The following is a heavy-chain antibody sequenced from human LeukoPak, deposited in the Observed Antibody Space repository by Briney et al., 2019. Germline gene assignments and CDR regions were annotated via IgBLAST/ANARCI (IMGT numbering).Heavy chain of an antibody. V-gene: IGHV4-38-2*02. CDR2: IYHSGST. CDR1: GYSISSGYY. J-gene: IGHJ3*02. D-gene: IGHD3-22*01. Sequence: SETLPLTCTVSGYSISSGYYWGWIRQPPGKGLEWIGSIYHSGSTYYNPSLKSRVTISVDTSKNQFSLKLSSVTAADTAVYYCARVAYYYDSSGFAHDAFDIWGQGTMVTVSS. CDR3: ARVAYYYDSSGFAHDAFDI.